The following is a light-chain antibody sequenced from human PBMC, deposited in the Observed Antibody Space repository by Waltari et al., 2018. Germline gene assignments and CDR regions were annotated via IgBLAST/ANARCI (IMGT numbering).Light chain of an antibody. CDR1: QSVRSI. V-gene: IGKV3-15*01. CDR2: GTS. Sequence: EKVMTQSPATLSVSPGERATLSCRASQSVRSILAWYQQKPGQAPRLLIYGTSTRATGIPARFSGSGSGTEFTLTITSLQSEDFAVYYCQQYNNWPVTFGQGTKVEVK. J-gene: IGKJ1*01. CDR3: QQYNNWPVT.